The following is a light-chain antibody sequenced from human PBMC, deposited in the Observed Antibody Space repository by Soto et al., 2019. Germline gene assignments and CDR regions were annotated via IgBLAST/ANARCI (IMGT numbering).Light chain of an antibody. V-gene: IGKV2-28*01. CDR3: MEALHTPIP. J-gene: IGKJ5*01. Sequence: VLMTQPPLYLSVTPGEPAPISCRSSHSLLYRNGYSYLDWYLQKPGQSPQLLIYLSFNRASGVPDRFSGSASGTDFTLKISRVEAEDAGVYYCMEALHTPIPFGQGTRLEIK. CDR1: HSLLYRNGYSY. CDR2: LSF.